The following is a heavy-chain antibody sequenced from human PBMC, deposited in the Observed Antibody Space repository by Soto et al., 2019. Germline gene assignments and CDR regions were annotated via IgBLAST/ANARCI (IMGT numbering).Heavy chain of an antibody. J-gene: IGHJ3*01. D-gene: IGHD4-17*01. CDR3: ARFNGDDNSGAFDV. CDR1: GFIFSHFG. CDR2: IRYDATYK. V-gene: IGHV3-33*01. Sequence: QVQLVESGGGVVQPGRSLRLSCAASGFIFSHFGMNWVRQAPGKGPEWVAVIRYDATYKAYAESVKGRFTISRENSKNTVSLQMDSLRVEDTAVYYCARFNGDDNSGAFDVWGQGTVDTVSS.